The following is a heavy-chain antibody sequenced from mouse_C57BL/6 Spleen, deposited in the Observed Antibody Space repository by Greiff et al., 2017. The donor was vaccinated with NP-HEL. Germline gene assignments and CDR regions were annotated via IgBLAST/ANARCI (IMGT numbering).Heavy chain of an antibody. D-gene: IGHD1-1*01. CDR3: AREGLLRFRVAY. CDR1: GYTFTSYW. Sequence: QVQLQQPGAELVKPGASVKMSCKASGYTFTSYWITWVKQRPGQGLEWIGDIYPGSGSTNYNEKFKSKATLTVDTSSSTAYMQLSSLTSEDSAVYYCAREGLLRFRVAYWGQGTLVTVSA. J-gene: IGHJ3*01. V-gene: IGHV1-55*01. CDR2: IYPGSGST.